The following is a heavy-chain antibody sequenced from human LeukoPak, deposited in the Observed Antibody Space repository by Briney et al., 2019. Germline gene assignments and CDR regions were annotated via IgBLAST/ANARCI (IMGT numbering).Heavy chain of an antibody. CDR3: ERVGCSSTSCYSMDV. CDR1: GYTFTSYG. J-gene: IGHJ6*03. Sequence: ASVKVSCKASGYTFTSYGISWVRQAPGQGLEWMGWISAYNGNTNYAQKLQGRVTMTTDTSTSTAYMELRSLRSDDTAVYYCERVGCSSTSCYSMDVWGKGTTVTVSS. V-gene: IGHV1-18*01. CDR2: ISAYNGNT. D-gene: IGHD2-2*02.